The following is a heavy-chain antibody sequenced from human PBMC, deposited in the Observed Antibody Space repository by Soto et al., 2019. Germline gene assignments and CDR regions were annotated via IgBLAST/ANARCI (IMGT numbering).Heavy chain of an antibody. D-gene: IGHD5-18*01. CDR2: ISGSGCST. CDR1: GFSFSSYA. Sequence: EVQLLESGGGLVQPGGSLRLSCAVSGFSFSSYAMTWVRHAPGKGLEWVSAISGSGCSTYYTDTVKGRFTISRDISKNTLYLQMNSLRAEDTAIYYCAKDRGFSYGPSFDYWGQGTLVTASS. V-gene: IGHV3-23*01. CDR3: AKDRGFSYGPSFDY. J-gene: IGHJ4*02.